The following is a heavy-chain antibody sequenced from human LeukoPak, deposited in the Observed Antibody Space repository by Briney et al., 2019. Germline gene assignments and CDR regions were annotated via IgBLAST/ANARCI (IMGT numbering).Heavy chain of an antibody. V-gene: IGHV1-46*01. Sequence: GASVKVSCKASGYTFTKYYMHWVRQAPGQGLEWMGIINPNAGSTRNAQKFQGRVSMTRDTSTSTFYMELSSLRSEDTAVYYCARGRDDYSIDYWGQGTLVTVSS. CDR3: ARGRDDYSIDY. CDR1: GYTFTKYY. CDR2: INPNAGST. D-gene: IGHD5-24*01. J-gene: IGHJ4*02.